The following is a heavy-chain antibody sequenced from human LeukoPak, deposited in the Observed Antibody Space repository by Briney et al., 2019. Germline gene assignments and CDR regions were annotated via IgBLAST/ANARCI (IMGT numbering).Heavy chain of an antibody. CDR3: ARVATDMGPLDY. CDR1: GYTLTELS. D-gene: IGHD3-9*01. CDR2: IIPIFGTA. Sequence: GASVKVSCKVSGYTLTELSMHWVRQAPGQGLEWMGGIIPIFGTANYAQKFQGRVTITADESTSTAYMELSSLRSEDTAVYYCARVATDMGPLDYWGQGTLVTVSS. V-gene: IGHV1-69*13. J-gene: IGHJ4*02.